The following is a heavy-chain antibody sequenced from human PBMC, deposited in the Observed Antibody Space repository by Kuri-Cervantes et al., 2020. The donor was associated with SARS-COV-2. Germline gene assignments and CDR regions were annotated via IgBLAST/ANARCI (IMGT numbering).Heavy chain of an antibody. V-gene: IGHV4-34*01. J-gene: IGHJ3*02. CDR2: INHSGSN. CDR1: GGSFSGYY. CDR3: ARPNIKQWLVLFGTGSAFDI. D-gene: IGHD6-19*01. Sequence: SETLSLTCAVYGGSFSGYYWSWIRQPPGKGLEWIGEINHSGSNNYNPSLKSRVTISVDTSKNQSTLKLSSVTAADTAVYYCARPNIKQWLVLFGTGSAFDIWGQGTMVTVSS.